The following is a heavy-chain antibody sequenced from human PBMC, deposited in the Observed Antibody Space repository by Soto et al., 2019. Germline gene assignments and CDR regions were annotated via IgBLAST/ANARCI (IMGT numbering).Heavy chain of an antibody. Sequence: GASVKVSCKASGGTFSSYAISWVRQAPGQGLEWMGGIIPIFGTANYAQKFQGRVTITADESTSTAYMELSSLRSEDTAVYYCARDPHYYDSSGYFDYWGQGTLVTVSS. V-gene: IGHV1-69*13. CDR2: IIPIFGTA. D-gene: IGHD3-22*01. CDR1: GGTFSSYA. CDR3: ARDPHYYDSSGYFDY. J-gene: IGHJ4*02.